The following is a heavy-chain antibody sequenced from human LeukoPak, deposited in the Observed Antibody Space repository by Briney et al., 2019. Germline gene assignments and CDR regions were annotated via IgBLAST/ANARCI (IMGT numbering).Heavy chain of an antibody. V-gene: IGHV1-2*02. J-gene: IGHJ4*02. CDR1: GDTFNGYY. Sequence: GASVKVPCKASGDTFNGYYMPWGRQAPGQGLEVRGWNNPKSGDTKYSQKFQGRVTMTRDTSIRTVYMELTRLRSDDTAVYYCATQRGSYLWGTDFDYWGQGTLVTVSS. D-gene: IGHD3-16*01. CDR3: ATQRGSYLWGTDFDY. CDR2: NNPKSGDT.